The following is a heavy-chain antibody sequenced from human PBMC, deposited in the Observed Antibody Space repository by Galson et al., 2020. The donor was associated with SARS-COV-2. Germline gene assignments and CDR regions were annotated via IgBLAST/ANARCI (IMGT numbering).Heavy chain of an antibody. CDR1: GSSISGDYF. CDR3: ARDSKLRGGPVDN. CDR2: MYHSGST. Sequence: SQTLSLTCTVSGSSISGDYFWGWIRQPPGTGLEWIGSMYHSGSTYYNPSLRSRVTISIDTSKNQFSLNLSSVTAADTAVYYCARDSKLRGGPVDNWGQGTLVTVSS. D-gene: IGHD3-10*01. J-gene: IGHJ4*02. V-gene: IGHV4-38-2*02.